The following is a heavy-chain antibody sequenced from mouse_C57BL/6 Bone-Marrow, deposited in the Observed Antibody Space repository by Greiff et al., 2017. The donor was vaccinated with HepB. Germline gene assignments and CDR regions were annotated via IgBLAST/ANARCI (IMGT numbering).Heavy chain of an antibody. CDR1: GFNIKDDY. CDR3: ATGEFCDY. J-gene: IGHJ2*01. V-gene: IGHV14-4*01. CDR2: FDPENGVT. Sequence: LQLQQSGAELVRPGASVKLSCTASGFNIKDDYMHWVKQRPEQGLEWIGWFDPENGVTEYASKFQGKATITADTSSNTADLQLSSLTSEDTAVYYCATGEFCDYWRQGTALTVPS.